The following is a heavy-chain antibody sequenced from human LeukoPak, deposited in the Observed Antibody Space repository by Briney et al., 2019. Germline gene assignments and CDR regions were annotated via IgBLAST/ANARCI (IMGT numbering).Heavy chain of an antibody. J-gene: IGHJ1*01. V-gene: IGHV3-30*18. CDR2: ISYDGSNK. D-gene: IGHD2-15*01. CDR3: AKDFAKYCSGGCDFQY. Sequence: GGSLRLSCAASGFTLSSYDMHWVRQAPGKGLEWVAVISYDGSNKYYADSVKGRFTISRDNSKNTLYLQMNSLRAEDTAVYYCAKDFAKYCSGGCDFQYWGQGTLVIVSS. CDR1: GFTLSSYD.